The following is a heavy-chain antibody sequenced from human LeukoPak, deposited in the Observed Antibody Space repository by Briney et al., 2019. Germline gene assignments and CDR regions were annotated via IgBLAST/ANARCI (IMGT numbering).Heavy chain of an antibody. Sequence: SVKVSCKASGGTFSSYAISWVRQAPGQGLEWMGGIIPIFGTANYAQKFQGRVTITADESTSTAYMELSSLRSEDTAVYYCARSLRNHYYDSSGYYPDYWGQGTLVTVSS. V-gene: IGHV1-69*13. CDR3: ARSLRNHYYDSSGYYPDY. J-gene: IGHJ4*02. CDR2: IIPIFGTA. CDR1: GGTFSSYA. D-gene: IGHD3-22*01.